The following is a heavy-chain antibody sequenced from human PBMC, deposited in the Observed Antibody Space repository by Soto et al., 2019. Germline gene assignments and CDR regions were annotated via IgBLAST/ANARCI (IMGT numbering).Heavy chain of an antibody. D-gene: IGHD2-15*01. Sequence: SATLSVTWTGSGGSISSYYWSWIRQPPGKGLEWIGYMYYGGRTNYNPSLKSRVTISVDTSKMQVSLKLSSVTAADTAVYFCARGTPSPLIVRSSRGPWFDPWGQGTLVTV. CDR3: ARGTPSPLIVRSSRGPWFDP. CDR1: GGSISSYY. CDR2: MYYGGRT. V-gene: IGHV4-59*08. J-gene: IGHJ5*02.